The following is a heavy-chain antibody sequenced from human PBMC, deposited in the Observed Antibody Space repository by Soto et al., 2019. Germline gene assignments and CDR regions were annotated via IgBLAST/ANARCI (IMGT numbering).Heavy chain of an antibody. D-gene: IGHD2-15*01. Sequence: QITLKESGPTLVKPTQPLTLTCTFSGFSLTNSGASVGWFRQSPVKALEWLALISWDDDKRYSPNLRSRLTLTKATSKNPVVLTMTNMYPVDTTTFNCALDTYSASRRIFDNWGQATLVSVSS. CDR1: GFSLTNSGAS. CDR3: ALDTYSASRRIFDN. V-gene: IGHV2-5*02. J-gene: IGHJ4*02. CDR2: ISWDDDK.